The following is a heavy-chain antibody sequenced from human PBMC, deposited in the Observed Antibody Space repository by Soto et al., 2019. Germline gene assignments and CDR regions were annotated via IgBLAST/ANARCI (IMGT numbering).Heavy chain of an antibody. CDR3: ARHGYSGYEKYFDY. CDR2: IYYSGST. Sequence: TLSLTCTVSGGSISSYYWSWIRQPPGKGLEWIGYIYYSGSTNYNPSLKSRVTISVDTSKNQFSLKLSSVTAADTAVYYCARHGYSGYEKYFDYWGQGTLVTVSS. J-gene: IGHJ4*02. D-gene: IGHD5-12*01. CDR1: GGSISSYY. V-gene: IGHV4-59*08.